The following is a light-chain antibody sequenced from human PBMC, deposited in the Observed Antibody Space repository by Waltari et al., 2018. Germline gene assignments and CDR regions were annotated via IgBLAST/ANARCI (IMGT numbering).Light chain of an antibody. CDR3: AAWDDSLYNVV. V-gene: IGLV1-47*01. Sequence: QSVLTQPPSASGTPGQTVTISCSGGSSNIGTSYVYWYQQFPGTAPKLLILRNDQRPSGVPDRFSGSKSGTSASLAISGLRSEDDAHYYCAAWDDSLYNVVFGGGTKLTVL. CDR1: SSNIGTSY. J-gene: IGLJ2*01. CDR2: RND.